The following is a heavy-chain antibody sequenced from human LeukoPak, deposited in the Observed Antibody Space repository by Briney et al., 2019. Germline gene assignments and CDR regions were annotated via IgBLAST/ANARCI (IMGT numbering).Heavy chain of an antibody. CDR2: IIPIFGTA. CDR3: ARDRWGFRFGELSID. D-gene: IGHD3-10*01. J-gene: IGHJ4*02. CDR1: GGTFSSYA. Sequence: ASVKVSCKASGGTFSSYAISWVRQAPGQGLEWMGGIIPIFGTANYAQKFQGRVTITTDESTSTAYMELSSLRSEDTAVYYCARDRWGFRFGELSIDWGQGTLVTVSS. V-gene: IGHV1-69*05.